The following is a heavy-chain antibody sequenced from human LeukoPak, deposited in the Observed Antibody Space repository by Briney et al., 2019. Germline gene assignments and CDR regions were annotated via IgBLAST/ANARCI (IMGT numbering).Heavy chain of an antibody. CDR1: GYSFTSHA. V-gene: IGHV7-4-1*02. J-gene: IGHJ6*02. D-gene: IGHD3-9*01. CDR2: LNTNTGNP. Sequence: ASVKVSCKASGYSFTSHALNWLRQAPGQGPEWMGCLNTNTGNPTYAQGFTGRFVFSLDTSVSTAYLQISSLKAEDTAVYYCARTFDDYYGMDVWGQGTTVTVSS. CDR3: ARTFDDYYGMDV.